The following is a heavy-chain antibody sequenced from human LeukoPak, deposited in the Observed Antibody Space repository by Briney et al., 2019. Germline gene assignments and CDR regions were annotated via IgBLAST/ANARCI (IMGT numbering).Heavy chain of an antibody. V-gene: IGHV1-2*02. Sequence: ASVKVSCKASGYTFTGHYMHWVRQAPGQGPEWMGWVSPYSGDTNYVQSFQGRVTMTRDTSISTVYMELTSLTSADTAVYFCARVRIEAAGRGLDYWGQGTPVTVSS. J-gene: IGHJ4*02. CDR1: GYTFTGHY. D-gene: IGHD6-13*01. CDR2: VSPYSGDT. CDR3: ARVRIEAAGRGLDY.